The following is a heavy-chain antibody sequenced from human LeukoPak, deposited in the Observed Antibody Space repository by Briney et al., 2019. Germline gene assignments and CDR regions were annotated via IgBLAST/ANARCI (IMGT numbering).Heavy chain of an antibody. CDR2: INPNSGGT. Sequence: ASVKVSCKASGYSFTGYYIHWVRQAPGQGLEWMGWINPNSGGTSYVQKFQGWVTMTRDTSISTAYMELNSLRSNDTAVYYCARGEERNFYYYYGMDVWGQGITVTVSS. D-gene: IGHD1-1*01. J-gene: IGHJ6*02. CDR3: ARGEERNFYYYYGMDV. CDR1: GYSFTGYY. V-gene: IGHV1-2*04.